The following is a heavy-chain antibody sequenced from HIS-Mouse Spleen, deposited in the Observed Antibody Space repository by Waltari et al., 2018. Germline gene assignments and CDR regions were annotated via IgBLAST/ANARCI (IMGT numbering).Heavy chain of an antibody. J-gene: IGHJ2*01. CDR3: AREIPYSSSWYDWYFDL. Sequence: QLQLQESGPGLVKPSETLSLTCTVSGGSISSSSYYWGWIRQPPGKGLEWIGSIYYSGSHYYNPSPKSRVTISVDTSKNQFSLKLSSVTAADTAVYYCAREIPYSSSWYDWYFDLWGRGTLVTVSS. CDR1: GGSISSSSYY. V-gene: IGHV4-39*07. D-gene: IGHD6-13*01. CDR2: IYYSGSH.